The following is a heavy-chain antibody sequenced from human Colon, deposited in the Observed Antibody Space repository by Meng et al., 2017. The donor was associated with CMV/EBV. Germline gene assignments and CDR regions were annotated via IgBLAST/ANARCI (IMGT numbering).Heavy chain of an antibody. CDR1: GFTFSSYA. D-gene: IGHD3-16*01. J-gene: IGHJ5*02. Sequence: GESLKISCAASGFTFSSYAMHWVRQAPGKGLEYVSAISSNGGSTYYADSVKGRFTISRDNSKNTLYLQMGSLRAEDMAVYYCARGGLGNPWGQGTLVTVSS. V-gene: IGHV3-64*02. CDR3: ARGGLGNP. CDR2: ISSNGGST.